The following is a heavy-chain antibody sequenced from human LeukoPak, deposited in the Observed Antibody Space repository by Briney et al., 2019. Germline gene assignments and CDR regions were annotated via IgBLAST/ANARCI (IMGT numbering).Heavy chain of an antibody. CDR1: GFTFSSYW. CDR2: IKGNGNEQ. J-gene: IGHJ3*02. CDR3: ARGPGDYDASDI. V-gene: IGHV3-7*01. Sequence: GGSLRLSCAASGFTFSSYWMSWVRQAPGKGPEWVAHIKGNGNEQYYADSVKGRFTISRDNVKQSLCLQMNSLRVEDTAVYYCARGPGDYDASDIWGQGTMVTVSS. D-gene: IGHD4-11*01.